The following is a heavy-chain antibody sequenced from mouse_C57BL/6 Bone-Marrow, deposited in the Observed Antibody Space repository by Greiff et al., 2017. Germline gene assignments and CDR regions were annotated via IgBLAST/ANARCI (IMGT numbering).Heavy chain of an antibody. Sequence: EVQLVESGPELVKPGASVKIPCKASGYTFTDYNMDWVKQSHGKSLEWIGDINPNNGGTIYNQKFKGKATLTVDKSSSTAYMELRSLTSEDTAVYYCARWWDVGFAYWGQGTLVTVSA. CDR3: ARWWDVGFAY. CDR1: GYTFTDYN. J-gene: IGHJ3*01. V-gene: IGHV1-18*01. D-gene: IGHD1-1*02. CDR2: INPNNGGT.